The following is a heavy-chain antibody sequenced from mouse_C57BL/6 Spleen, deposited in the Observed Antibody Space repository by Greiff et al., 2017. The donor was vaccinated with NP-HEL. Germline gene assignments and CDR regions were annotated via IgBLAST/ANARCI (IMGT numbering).Heavy chain of an antibody. CDR1: GYSFTSYY. D-gene: IGHD1-1*01. J-gene: IGHJ4*01. CDR2: IYPGSGNT. V-gene: IGHV1-66*01. CDR3: ARGSSYAMDD. Sequence: VKLQESGPELVKPGASVKISCKASGYSFTSYYIHWVKQRPGQGLEWIGWIYPGSGNTKYNEKFKGKATLTADTSSSTAYMQLSSLTSEDSAVYYCARGSSYAMDDWGQGTSVTVSS.